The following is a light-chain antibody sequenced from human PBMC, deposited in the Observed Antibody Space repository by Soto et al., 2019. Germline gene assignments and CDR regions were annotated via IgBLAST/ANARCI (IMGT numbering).Light chain of an antibody. CDR1: QTISSW. V-gene: IGKV1-5*03. J-gene: IGKJ1*01. CDR2: KPS. CDR3: QQYNSYSEA. Sequence: DIQMTQSPSTLSGSVGDRVTITCRASQTISSWLAWYQQKPGKDPKLLIYKPSTLKSGVPSRFSGSGSGTEFTLTISSLQPEDFATYYCQQYNSYSEAFGQGTKVELK.